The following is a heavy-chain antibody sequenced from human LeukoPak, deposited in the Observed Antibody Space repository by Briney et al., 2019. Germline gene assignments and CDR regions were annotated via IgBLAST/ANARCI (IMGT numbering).Heavy chain of an antibody. CDR1: GFTFSSYA. CDR2: IKLDGSEK. V-gene: IGHV3-7*01. J-gene: IGHJ4*02. CDR3: ARHIDSSGWYWKGDYYFDY. Sequence: GGSLRLSCAASGFTFSSYAMSWVRQAPGKGLEWVANIKLDGSEKDFLDSVKGRFTISRDNAKNSLYLQMNSLRAEDTALYYCARHIDSSGWYWKGDYYFDYWGQGTLVTVSS. D-gene: IGHD6-19*01.